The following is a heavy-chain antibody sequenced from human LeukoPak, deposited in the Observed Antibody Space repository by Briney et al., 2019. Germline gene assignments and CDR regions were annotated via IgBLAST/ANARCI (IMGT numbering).Heavy chain of an antibody. Sequence: SGTLSLTCAVSGGSFSVYYWSWVRQPPGKGLEWIGVINHSGSTNYNPSLKRRVTIAVYTSKNQFYLKLSSVTAADTAVYYCARGLRYIGGSTHVMDVWGKRTTVTVSS. CDR2: INHSGST. J-gene: IGHJ6*03. CDR3: ARGLRYIGGSTHVMDV. CDR1: GGSFSVYY. D-gene: IGHD1-1*01. V-gene: IGHV4-34*01.